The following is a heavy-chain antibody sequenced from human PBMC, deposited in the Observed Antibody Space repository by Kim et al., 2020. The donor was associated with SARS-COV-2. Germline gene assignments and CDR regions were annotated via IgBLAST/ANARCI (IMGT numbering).Heavy chain of an antibody. D-gene: IGHD3-16*01. J-gene: IGHJ4*02. CDR3: ASDFDGIWAYDF. V-gene: IGHV4-34*01. CDR1: GGSFSGFY. Sequence: SETLSLTCAVSGGSFSGFYWTWIRQPPGKGLEWIGEIDHSRSTNYNPSLESRVTISMDKSKKQFSLKMTSVTAADTDAYFCASDFDGIWAYDFWGQGTLVSVSS. CDR2: IDHSRST.